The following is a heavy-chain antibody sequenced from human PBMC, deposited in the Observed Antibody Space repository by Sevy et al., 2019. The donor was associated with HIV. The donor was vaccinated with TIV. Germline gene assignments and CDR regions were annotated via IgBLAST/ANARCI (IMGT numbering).Heavy chain of an antibody. CDR1: GGSISGYY. CDR3: ARSRVITGTFDY. CDR2: ISYSGST. Sequence: SETLSLTCTVSGGSISGYYWSWFRQPPGKGLEWIGYISYSGSTNYNPSLKSRVTISVDTSKNEFSLKLSSVTAADTAVYYCARSRVITGTFDYWGQGTLVTVSS. D-gene: IGHD1-20*01. J-gene: IGHJ4*02. V-gene: IGHV4-59*01.